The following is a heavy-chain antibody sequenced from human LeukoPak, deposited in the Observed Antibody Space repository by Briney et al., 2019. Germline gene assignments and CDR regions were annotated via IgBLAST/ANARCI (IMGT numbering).Heavy chain of an antibody. CDR1: GGSINSSDYY. J-gene: IGHJ4*02. V-gene: IGHV4-39*07. D-gene: IGHD3-22*01. CDR3: ARNGDDSSDYYYFDY. Sequence: SETLSLTCTVSGGSINSSDYYWGWIRQPPGKGLEWIGSIYYIGDTYYSPSLKSRVTISVDTSKNQFSLKLSSVTAADTAIYYCARNGDDSSDYYYFDYWGQGTLVTVSS. CDR2: IYYIGDT.